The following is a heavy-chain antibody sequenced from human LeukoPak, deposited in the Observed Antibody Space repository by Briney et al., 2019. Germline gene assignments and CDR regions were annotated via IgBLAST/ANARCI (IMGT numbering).Heavy chain of an antibody. CDR1: GGSISSSSYY. CDR2: IYYSGST. V-gene: IGHV4-39*07. CDR3: ARDRRAVAALLYNWFDP. D-gene: IGHD6-19*01. Sequence: SETLSLTCTVSGGSISSSSYYWGWIRQPPGKGLEWIGSIYYSGSTYYNPSLKSRVTISVDTSKNQFSLKLSSVTAADTAVYYCARDRRAVAALLYNWFDPWGQGTLVTVSS. J-gene: IGHJ5*02.